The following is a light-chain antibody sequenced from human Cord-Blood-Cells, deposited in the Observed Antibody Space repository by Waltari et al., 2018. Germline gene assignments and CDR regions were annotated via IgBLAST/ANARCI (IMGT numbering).Light chain of an antibody. J-gene: IGKJ4*01. Sequence: AIQLPQSPSSLSASVGDRVTITCRASQGISSALALYQQKPGKAPKLLIYDASSLESGVPSRFSGSESGTDFTLTISSLQPEDFATYYCQQFNSDPLTFGGGTKVEIK. CDR3: QQFNSDPLT. V-gene: IGKV1-13*02. CDR2: DAS. CDR1: QGISSA.